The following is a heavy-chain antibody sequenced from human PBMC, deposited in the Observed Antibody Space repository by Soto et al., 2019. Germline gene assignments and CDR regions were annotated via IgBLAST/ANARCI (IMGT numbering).Heavy chain of an antibody. CDR1: GGTFISYA. D-gene: IGHD4-17*01. CDR3: ARDYGYGDYSFGMDV. J-gene: IGHJ6*02. V-gene: IGHV1-69*13. CDR2: IIPIFGTA. Sequence: SVKVSCKASGGTFISYAISWVRQAPGQGLEWMGGIIPIFGTANYAQKFQGRVTITADESTSTAYMELSSLRSEDTAVYYCARDYGYGDYSFGMDVWGQGTTVTVSS.